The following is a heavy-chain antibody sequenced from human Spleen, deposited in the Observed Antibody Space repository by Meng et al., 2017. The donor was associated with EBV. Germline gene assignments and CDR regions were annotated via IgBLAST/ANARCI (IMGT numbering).Heavy chain of an antibody. J-gene: IGHJ4*02. D-gene: IGHD1-26*01. CDR2: ISSGTTYI. CDR3: ARGSGRWTFDY. V-gene: IGHV3-21*04. CDR1: GFTFSSYS. Sequence: GKLVGSGGGLVKPGGSLSLSCAASGFTFSSYSMNWVRQTPGKGLEWVSSISSGTTYIYYADSVKGRFTISRDNAKNSLYLQLNSLRVDDTAVYYCARGSGRWTFDYWGQGTLVTVSS.